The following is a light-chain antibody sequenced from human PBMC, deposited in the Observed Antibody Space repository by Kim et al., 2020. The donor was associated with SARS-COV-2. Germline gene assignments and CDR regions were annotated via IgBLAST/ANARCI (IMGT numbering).Light chain of an antibody. CDR1: NIGSKS. CDR3: QVWDSSSDHPV. V-gene: IGLV3-21*04. CDR2: YDS. Sequence: SYELTQPPSVSVPPGKTARITCGGNNIGSKSVQWYQQKPGQAPVLVINYDSDRPSGIPERFSGSNSGNTATLTISRVEAGDEADYDCQVWDSSSDHPVFGGGTQLTVL. J-gene: IGLJ3*02.